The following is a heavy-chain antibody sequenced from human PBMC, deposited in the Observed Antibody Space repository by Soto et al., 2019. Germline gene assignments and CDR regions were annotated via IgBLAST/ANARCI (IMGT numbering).Heavy chain of an antibody. J-gene: IGHJ5*02. D-gene: IGHD3-10*01. Sequence: GASVKVSCKASGGTFSSYTISWVRQAPGQGLEWMGRIIPILGIANYAQKFQGRVTITADKSTSTAYMELSSLRSEDTAVYYCASSFQGDYYGSGIEANWFDPWGQGTLVTVFS. CDR3: ASSFQGDYYGSGIEANWFDP. V-gene: IGHV1-69*02. CDR1: GGTFSSYT. CDR2: IIPILGIA.